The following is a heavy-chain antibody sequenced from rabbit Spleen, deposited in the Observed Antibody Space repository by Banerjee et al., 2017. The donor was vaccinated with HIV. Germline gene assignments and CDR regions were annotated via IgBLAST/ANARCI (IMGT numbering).Heavy chain of an antibody. V-gene: IGHV1S39*01. D-gene: IGHD6-1*01. CDR1: GFSLSTNE. CDR3: ARRPWFSSTSYAYGLVTRLDL. J-gene: IGHJ3*01. CDR2: ISTFGSA. Sequence: QQQLKETGGGLVQPGGSLTLSCKASGFSLSTNEFNWVRQAPGKGLEYIGWISTFGSAYYANWVNGRFTISKTSSTTVTLHMTSLTAADTATYFCARRPWFSSTSYAYGLVTRLDLWGQGTLVTVS.